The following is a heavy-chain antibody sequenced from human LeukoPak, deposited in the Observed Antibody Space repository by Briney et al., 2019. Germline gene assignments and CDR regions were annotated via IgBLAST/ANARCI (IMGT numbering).Heavy chain of an antibody. CDR2: ISGSGGST. Sequence: GGSLRLSCAASGFTFSSYAMSWVRQAPGKGLEWVSAISGSGGSTYYADSVKGRFTISRDNSKNTLYLQMNSLRAEDTAVYYCAKVGPTYYDFWSGYSNNWFDPWGQGTLVTVSS. D-gene: IGHD3-3*01. V-gene: IGHV3-23*01. CDR1: GFTFSSYA. CDR3: AKVGPTYYDFWSGYSNNWFDP. J-gene: IGHJ5*02.